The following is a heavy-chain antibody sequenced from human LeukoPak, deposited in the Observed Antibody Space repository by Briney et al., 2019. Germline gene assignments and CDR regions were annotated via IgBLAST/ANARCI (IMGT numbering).Heavy chain of an antibody. CDR3: ARLNMVRGRAFDY. D-gene: IGHD3-10*01. V-gene: IGHV4-34*01. CDR2: INHSGST. Sequence: PSETLSLTCAVYGGSFSGYYWSWIRQPPGKGLEWIGEINHSGSTNYNPSLKSRVTISVDTSKNQFSLKLSSVTAADTAVYYCARLNMVRGRAFDYWGQGTPVTVSS. CDR1: GGSFSGYY. J-gene: IGHJ4*02.